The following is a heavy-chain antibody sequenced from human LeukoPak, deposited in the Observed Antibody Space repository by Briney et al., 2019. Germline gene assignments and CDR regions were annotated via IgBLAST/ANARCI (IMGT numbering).Heavy chain of an antibody. CDR1: GFTLSSYA. D-gene: IGHD3-10*01. V-gene: IGHV3-23*01. J-gene: IGHJ6*02. Sequence: GGSLRLSCAASGFTLSSYAMSWVRQAPGKGLEWVSAISGSGGSTYYADSVKGRFTTSRDSSKNTLYLQMNSLRAEDTAVYYCAKDRTSGSFLYYGMDVWGQGTTVTVSS. CDR2: ISGSGGST. CDR3: AKDRTSGSFLYYGMDV.